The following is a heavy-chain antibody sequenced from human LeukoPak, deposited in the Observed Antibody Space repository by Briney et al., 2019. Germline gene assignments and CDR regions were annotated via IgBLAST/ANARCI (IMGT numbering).Heavy chain of an antibody. V-gene: IGHV4-39*01. CDR1: GGSISSSSYY. Sequence: PSETLSLTCTVSGGSISSSSYYWDWIRQPPGKGLEWIGSIYYSGSTYYNPSLKSRVTISVDTSKNQFSLKLSSVTAADTAVYYCARQFSINYYDSSGYFHRPYYFDYWGQGTLVTVSS. D-gene: IGHD3-22*01. J-gene: IGHJ4*02. CDR3: ARQFSINYYDSSGYFHRPYYFDY. CDR2: IYYSGST.